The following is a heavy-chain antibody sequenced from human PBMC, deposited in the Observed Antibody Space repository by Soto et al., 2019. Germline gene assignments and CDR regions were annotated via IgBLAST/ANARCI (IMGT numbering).Heavy chain of an antibody. V-gene: IGHV3-48*03. Sequence: VGSLRLSCAVSGFSLRNYEMNWVRQVPGKGLEWISKISGSNNNIYYADSVQGRFTISRDNANNVLFLQMNSLRAEDTATYHCATEELCGADCYFFKHWGQGTLVTVSS. CDR2: ISGSNNNI. CDR1: GFSLRNYE. CDR3: ATEELCGADCYFFKH. J-gene: IGHJ4*02. D-gene: IGHD2-21*02.